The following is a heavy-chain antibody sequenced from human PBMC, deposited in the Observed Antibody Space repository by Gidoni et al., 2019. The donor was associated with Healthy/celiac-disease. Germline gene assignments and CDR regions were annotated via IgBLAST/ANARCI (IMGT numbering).Heavy chain of an antibody. CDR3: ARDQGLVRVYWYFDL. J-gene: IGHJ2*01. V-gene: IGHV3-33*01. CDR1: GFTFSSYG. Sequence: QVQLVESGGGVVQPGRSLRLSCAASGFTFSSYGMHWVRQAPGKGLEWVAVIWYDGSNKYYADSVKGRFTISRDNSKNTLYLQMNSLRAEDTAVYYCARDQGLVRVYWYFDLWGRGTLVTVSS. D-gene: IGHD6-19*01. CDR2: IWYDGSNK.